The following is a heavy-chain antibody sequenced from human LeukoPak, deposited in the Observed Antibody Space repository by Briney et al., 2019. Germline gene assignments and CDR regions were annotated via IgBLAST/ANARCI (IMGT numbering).Heavy chain of an antibody. D-gene: IGHD3-22*01. CDR3: ARDGGVGDSSGYYHSNFDY. V-gene: IGHV1-18*01. J-gene: IGHJ4*02. Sequence: GASVKVSCKASGYTFTSYGISWVRQAPGQGLEWMGWISAYNGNTNYAQKLQGRVTMTTDTSTSTAYMELRSLRSDDTAVYYCARDGGVGDSSGYYHSNFDYWGQGTLVTVSS. CDR2: ISAYNGNT. CDR1: GYTFTSYG.